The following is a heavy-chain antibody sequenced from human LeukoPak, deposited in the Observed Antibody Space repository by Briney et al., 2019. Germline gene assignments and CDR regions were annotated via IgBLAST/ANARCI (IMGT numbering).Heavy chain of an antibody. D-gene: IGHD6-19*01. Sequence: ASVKVSCKASGYTFTGYYMHWVRQAPGQGLEWMGWINPNSGGTNYAQKFQGRVTMTRDTSISTAYMELSRLRSDDTAVYYCAREGRAVAGPYDAFDIWGQGTMVTVSS. CDR2: INPNSGGT. J-gene: IGHJ3*02. CDR1: GYTFTGYY. V-gene: IGHV1-2*02. CDR3: AREGRAVAGPYDAFDI.